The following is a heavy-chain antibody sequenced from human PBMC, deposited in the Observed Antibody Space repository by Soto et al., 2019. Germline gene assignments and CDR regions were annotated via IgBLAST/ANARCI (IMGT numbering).Heavy chain of an antibody. CDR1: GSSISSGYY. CDR2: IHYSGTP. V-gene: IGHV4-38-2*01. Sequence: SETLSLTCAVSGSSISSGYYWGWIRQPPGKGLEWIANIHYSGTPNYNPSLASRVTISVDTSKNQFSLKMTSVTAADRAIYFCARYNSYAIAYRARGTLVPVSS. CDR3: ARYNSYAIAY. D-gene: IGHD2-8*01. J-gene: IGHJ1*01.